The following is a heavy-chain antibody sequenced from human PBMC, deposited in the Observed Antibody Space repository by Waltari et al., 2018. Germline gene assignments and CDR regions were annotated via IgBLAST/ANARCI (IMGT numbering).Heavy chain of an antibody. V-gene: IGHV3-9*01. Sequence: EVQLVESGGGLVQPGRSLRLSCAASGFTFDDYAMHWVRQAPGKGLEWVSGISWNSGSIGYADSVKGRFTISRDNAKNSLYLQMNSLRAEDTALYYCAKDMDRTTWGSGPGDVWGQGTTVTVSS. CDR2: ISWNSGSI. CDR1: GFTFDDYA. J-gene: IGHJ6*02. D-gene: IGHD7-27*01. CDR3: AKDMDRTTWGSGPGDV.